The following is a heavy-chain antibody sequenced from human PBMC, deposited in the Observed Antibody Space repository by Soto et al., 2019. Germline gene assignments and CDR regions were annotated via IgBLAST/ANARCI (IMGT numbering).Heavy chain of an antibody. CDR1: GFTFIIYG. CDR3: AKASSWHSPWFDY. Sequence: HPWSYLRLSYIAYGFTFIIYGIYWFRQSPGEGLDWVAAISYDGINKYYADSLKGRFTISRDIYKNTLSLQMNSLRTVDTAVFYCAKASSWHSPWFDYWGQGNLVTVSS. D-gene: IGHD6-13*01. V-gene: IGHV3-30*18. J-gene: IGHJ4*02. CDR2: ISYDGINK.